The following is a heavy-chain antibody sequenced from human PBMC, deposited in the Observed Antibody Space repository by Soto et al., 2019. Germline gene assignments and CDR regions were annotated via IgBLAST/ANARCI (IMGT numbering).Heavy chain of an antibody. J-gene: IGHJ4*02. V-gene: IGHV4-39*01. Sequence: QLQLQESGPGLVKPSETLSLTCTVSGDSIGSTSYYWGWIRQPPGKGLEWIGSIYYSGSTYYSPSLKSRVTISVDTSKNHFSLRLNSVTAADTAVYYCARHQTNSFVEFAYWGQGTLVTVSS. CDR3: ARHQTNSFVEFAY. CDR2: IYYSGST. D-gene: IGHD5-18*01. CDR1: GDSIGSTSYY.